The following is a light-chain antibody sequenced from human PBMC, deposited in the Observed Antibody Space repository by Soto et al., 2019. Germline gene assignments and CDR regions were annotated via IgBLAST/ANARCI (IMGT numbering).Light chain of an antibody. Sequence: DIQMTQSPSSLSASVGDRVTITCRASQSISSYLNWYQQKPGKAPKLLIYATSSLHSGVPSRFSGSGSGTDFTLTISSPQPEDFATYYCQQSYSTPPSFGQGTKVEIK. J-gene: IGKJ1*01. CDR1: QSISSY. CDR2: ATS. V-gene: IGKV1-39*01. CDR3: QQSYSTPPS.